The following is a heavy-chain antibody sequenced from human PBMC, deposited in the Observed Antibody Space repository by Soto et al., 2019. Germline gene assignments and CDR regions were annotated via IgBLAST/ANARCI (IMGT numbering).Heavy chain of an antibody. CDR3: ARFKFAKVGYCSGGSCYPDYYYGMDV. V-gene: IGHV4-59*01. J-gene: IGHJ6*02. Sequence: TSETLSLTCTVSGGSISSYYWSWIRQPPGKGLEWIGYIYYSGSTNYNPSLKSRVTISVDTSKNQFSLKLSSVTAADTAVYYCARFKFAKVGYCSGGSCYPDYYYGMDVWGQGTTVTVSS. D-gene: IGHD2-15*01. CDR1: GGSISSYY. CDR2: IYYSGST.